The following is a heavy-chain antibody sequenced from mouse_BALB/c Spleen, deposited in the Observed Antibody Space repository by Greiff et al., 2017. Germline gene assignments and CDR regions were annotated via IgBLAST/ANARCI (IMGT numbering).Heavy chain of an antibody. V-gene: IGHV1S137*01. CDR1: GYTFTDYA. CDR3: ARRGYYAMDY. CDR2: ISTYYGDA. Sequence: LEESGAELVRPGVSVKISCKGSGYTFTDYAMHWVKQSHAKSLEWIGVISTYYGDASYNQKFKGKATMTVDKSSSTAYMELARLTSEDSAIYYCARRGYYAMDYWGQGTSVTVSS. J-gene: IGHJ4*01.